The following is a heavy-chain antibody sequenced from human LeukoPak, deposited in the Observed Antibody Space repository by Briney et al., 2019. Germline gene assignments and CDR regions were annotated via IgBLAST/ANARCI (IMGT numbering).Heavy chain of an antibody. CDR1: GGSISSYY. CDR2: IYYSGST. D-gene: IGHD6-13*01. Sequence: SETLSLTCTVSGGSISSYYWSWIRQPPGKGLEWIGYIYYSGSTNYNPSLKSRVTISVDTSKNQFSLKLSSVTAADTAVYYCARGWAVAGPLDYWGQGTLVTVSS. V-gene: IGHV4-59*01. J-gene: IGHJ4*02. CDR3: ARGWAVAGPLDY.